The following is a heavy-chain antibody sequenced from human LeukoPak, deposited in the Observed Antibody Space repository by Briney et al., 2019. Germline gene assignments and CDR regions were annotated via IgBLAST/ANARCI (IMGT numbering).Heavy chain of an antibody. J-gene: IGHJ3*02. CDR2: IYSGGST. CDR1: GFTVSSNY. V-gene: IGHV3-53*01. D-gene: IGHD2-15*01. CDR3: ASNFRYCSGGSCYSGGAFDI. Sequence: GGSLRLSCAASGFTVSSNYMSWVRQAPGKGLEWVSVIYSGGSTYYADSVKGRFTISRDNSKNTLYLQMNSLRAEDTAVYYCASNFRYCSGGSCYSGGAFDIWGQGTMVTVSS.